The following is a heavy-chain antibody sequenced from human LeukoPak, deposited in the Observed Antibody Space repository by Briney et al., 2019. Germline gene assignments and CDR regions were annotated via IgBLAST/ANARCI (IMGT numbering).Heavy chain of an antibody. CDR3: ARGLNPSGGNSYYYYYYGMDV. D-gene: IGHD4-23*01. V-gene: IGHV3-48*04. Sequence: GGSLRLSCAASGFTFSSYSMNWVRQAPGKGLEWVSYISSSSSTIYYADSVKGRFTISRDNAKNSLYLQMNSLRAEDTAVYYCARGLNPSGGNSYYYYYYGMDVWGQGTTVTVSS. CDR1: GFTFSSYS. J-gene: IGHJ6*02. CDR2: ISSSSSTI.